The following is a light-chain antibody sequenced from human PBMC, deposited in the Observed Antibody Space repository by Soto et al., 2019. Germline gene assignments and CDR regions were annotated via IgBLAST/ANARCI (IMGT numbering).Light chain of an antibody. J-gene: IGLJ1*01. V-gene: IGLV2-14*03. CDR3: SSYTTSNNRQIV. Sequence: SGLTESSSVSGSPGQSITISYTGTSIDVGVYNYVSWYQHHPGKAPKLMIYDVSNRPSGVSNRFSGSKSGNTASLTISGLQPEDEADYYCSSYTTSNNRQIVLGTGTKVTVL. CDR1: SIDVGVYNY. CDR2: DVS.